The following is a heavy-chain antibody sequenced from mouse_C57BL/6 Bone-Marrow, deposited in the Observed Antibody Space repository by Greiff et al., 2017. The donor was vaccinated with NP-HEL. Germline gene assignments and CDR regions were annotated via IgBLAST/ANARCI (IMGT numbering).Heavy chain of an antibody. CDR1: GFSLTSYA. Sequence: QVQLQQSGPGLVAPSQSLSITCTVSGFSLTSYAISWVRQPPGKGLEWLGVIWTGGGTNYNSALKSRLSISKDNSKSQVFLKMNSLQTDDTARYYCARETTVVAHWYFDVWGTGTTVTVSS. D-gene: IGHD1-1*01. V-gene: IGHV2-9-1*01. J-gene: IGHJ1*03. CDR3: ARETTVVAHWYFDV. CDR2: IWTGGGT.